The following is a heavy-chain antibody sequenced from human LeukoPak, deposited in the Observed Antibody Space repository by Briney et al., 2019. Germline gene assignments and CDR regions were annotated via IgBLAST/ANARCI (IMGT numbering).Heavy chain of an antibody. Sequence: SGPTLVNPTQTLTLTCTFSGFSLTSSAVRVGWIRQPPGKVLEWLAVIFWDDDTRYSPSLKSRLTITKDTSKNQVVLTMTNMDPVDTVTYYCALQRLYGSGSYYYSYWGQGTLVTVSS. V-gene: IGHV2-5*02. CDR2: IFWDDDT. D-gene: IGHD3-10*01. CDR3: ALQRLYGSGSYYYSY. CDR1: GFSLTSSAVR. J-gene: IGHJ4*02.